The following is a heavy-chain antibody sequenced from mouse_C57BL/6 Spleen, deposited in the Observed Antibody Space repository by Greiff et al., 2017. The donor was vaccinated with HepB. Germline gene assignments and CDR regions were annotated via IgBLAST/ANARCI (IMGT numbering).Heavy chain of an antibody. Sequence: VQLQQSGPELVKPGASVKISCKASGYAFSSSWMNWVKQRPGKGLEWIGRIYPGDGDTNYNGKFKGKATLTADKSSSTAYMQLSSLTSEDSAVYFCARWGDYDVYAMDYWGQGTSVTVSS. D-gene: IGHD2-4*01. J-gene: IGHJ4*01. CDR3: ARWGDYDVYAMDY. V-gene: IGHV1-82*01. CDR2: IYPGDGDT. CDR1: GYAFSSSW.